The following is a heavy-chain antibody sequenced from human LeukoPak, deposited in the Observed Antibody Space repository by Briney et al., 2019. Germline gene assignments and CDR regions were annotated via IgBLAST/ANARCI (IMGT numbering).Heavy chain of an antibody. CDR3: ATGSHYYDTSGYPIGGY. V-gene: IGHV1-24*01. J-gene: IGHJ4*02. CDR1: GYTLTELC. D-gene: IGHD3-22*01. Sequence: ASVKVSCKVSGYTLTELCMRWVRQAPGKALEWMGGFDPEDGETIYAQQFQGRVTMTEDTSTDTAYMEVSSLRSEDTAIYYCATGSHYYDTSGYPIGGYWGQGTLVTVSS. CDR2: FDPEDGET.